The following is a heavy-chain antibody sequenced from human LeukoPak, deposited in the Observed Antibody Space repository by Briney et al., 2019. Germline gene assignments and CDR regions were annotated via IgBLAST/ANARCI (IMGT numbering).Heavy chain of an antibody. Sequence: GGSLRLSCAVSGFTVSSNYMSWVRQAPGKGLDWVSLIYDDGRTYFADSVKGRFTVSRDNSKNTLYLQMDSLRTEDTAVYFCAKVPHSWGLFDSWGQGTLVTVSS. CDR3: AKVPHSWGLFDS. V-gene: IGHV3-66*02. CDR2: IYDDGRT. D-gene: IGHD3-16*01. CDR1: GFTVSSNY. J-gene: IGHJ4*02.